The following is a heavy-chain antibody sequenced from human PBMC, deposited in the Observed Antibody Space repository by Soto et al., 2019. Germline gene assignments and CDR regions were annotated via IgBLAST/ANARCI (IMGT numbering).Heavy chain of an antibody. CDR1: GFTFSSYA. J-gene: IGHJ5*02. Sequence: GGSLRLSCAASGFTFSSYAMSWVRQAPGKGLEWVSAISGRGGSTYYADSVKGRFTISRDNSKNTLYLQMNSLRAEDTAVYYCARHPERIAEIGWFDPWGQGTLVTVSS. V-gene: IGHV3-23*01. CDR3: ARHPERIAEIGWFDP. CDR2: ISGRGGST. D-gene: IGHD6-13*01.